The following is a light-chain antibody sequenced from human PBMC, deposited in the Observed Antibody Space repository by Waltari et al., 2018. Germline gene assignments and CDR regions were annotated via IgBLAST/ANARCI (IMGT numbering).Light chain of an antibody. CDR3: CSYAGSSTLV. CDR1: SSYVGCYTL. J-gene: IGLJ1*01. CDR2: EVS. Sequence: QSALTQPASVSGSPGQSITISGTGTSSYVGCYTLVSWYQPHPGKAPKLMIYEVSKRPSGVSNRFSGSKSGNTASLTISGLQAEDEADYYCCSYAGSSTLVFGTGTKVTVL. V-gene: IGLV2-23*02.